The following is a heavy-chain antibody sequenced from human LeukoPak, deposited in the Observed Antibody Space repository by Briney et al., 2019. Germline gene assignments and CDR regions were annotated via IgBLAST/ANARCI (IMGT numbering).Heavy chain of an antibody. CDR1: GFTFSSYA. J-gene: IGHJ6*03. CDR3: ARVGSSYYYYYMDV. Sequence: PGGSLRLSCAASGFTFSSYAMSWVRQAPGKGLEWVANIKQDGSEKYYVDSVKGRFTISRDNAKNSLYLQMNSLRAEDTAVYYCARVGSSYYYYYMDVWGKGTTVTVSS. CDR2: IKQDGSEK. D-gene: IGHD6-6*01. V-gene: IGHV3-7*01.